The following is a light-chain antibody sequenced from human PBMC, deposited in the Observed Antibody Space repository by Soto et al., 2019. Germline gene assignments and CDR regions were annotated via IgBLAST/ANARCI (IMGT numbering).Light chain of an antibody. V-gene: IGKV3-20*01. CDR1: QSFINNY. Sequence: EIVLTQSPGTLSLSPGERATLSCRASQSFINNYLAWYHQKPGQAPRLLIYGASNRATGTHDRFSGSGSGTYFTLTISRLEPEDSAVYYCQQYGSSGTFGQGTKVDIK. J-gene: IGKJ1*01. CDR3: QQYGSSGT. CDR2: GAS.